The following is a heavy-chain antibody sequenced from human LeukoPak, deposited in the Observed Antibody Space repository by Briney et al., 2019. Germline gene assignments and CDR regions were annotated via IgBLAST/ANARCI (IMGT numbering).Heavy chain of an antibody. CDR2: IPSDGSNK. Sequence: GGSLRLSCAASGFTFSGYGMHWVRQAPGKGLGWVAFIPSDGSNKYYADSVKGRFTISRDNSKNTVDLQMNSLRPEDTAVYYCVKGRNAYFDYWGQGTLVTASS. CDR3: VKGRNAYFDY. J-gene: IGHJ4*02. V-gene: IGHV3-30*02. CDR1: GFTFSGYG.